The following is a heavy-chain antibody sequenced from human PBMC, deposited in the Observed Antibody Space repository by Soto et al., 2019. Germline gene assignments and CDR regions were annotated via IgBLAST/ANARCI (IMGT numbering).Heavy chain of an antibody. J-gene: IGHJ4*02. CDR1: GFTFSSYS. V-gene: IGHV3-21*01. D-gene: IGHD6-25*01. Sequence: GGSLRLSCAASGFTFSSYSMNWVRQAPGEGLEWVSSISSSSSYIYYADSVKGRFTISRDNAKNSLYLQMNSLRAEDTAVYYCARDGDAALDPFDYWGQGTLVTVSS. CDR3: ARDGDAALDPFDY. CDR2: ISSSSSYI.